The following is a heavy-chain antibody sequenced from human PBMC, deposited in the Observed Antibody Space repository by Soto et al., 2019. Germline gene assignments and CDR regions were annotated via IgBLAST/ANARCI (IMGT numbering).Heavy chain of an antibody. D-gene: IGHD6-13*01. CDR2: INLSGST. CDR1: GGSFSGYY. Sequence: SETLSLTCAVYGGSFSGYYWSWIRQPPGKGLEWIGEINLSGSTNYNPSLKSRVTISVDTSKNQFSLKLSSVTAADTAVYYCARGSGIGRAYYFDYWGQGTLVTVSS. J-gene: IGHJ4*02. V-gene: IGHV4-34*01. CDR3: ARGSGIGRAYYFDY.